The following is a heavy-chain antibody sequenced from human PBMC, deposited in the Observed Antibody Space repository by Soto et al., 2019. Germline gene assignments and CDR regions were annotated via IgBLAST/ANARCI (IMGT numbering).Heavy chain of an antibody. CDR1: GYTFTGYY. D-gene: IGHD3-22*01. CDR3: ARTTYYYDSSGPGDFDYYYYGMDV. J-gene: IGHJ6*02. Sequence: GASVKVSCKASGYTFTGYYMHWVRQAPGQGLEWMGGIIPIFGTANYAQKFQGRVTITADKSTSTAYMELSSLRSEDTAVYYCARTTYYYDSSGPGDFDYYYYGMDVWGQGTTVTVSS. CDR2: IIPIFGTA. V-gene: IGHV1-69*06.